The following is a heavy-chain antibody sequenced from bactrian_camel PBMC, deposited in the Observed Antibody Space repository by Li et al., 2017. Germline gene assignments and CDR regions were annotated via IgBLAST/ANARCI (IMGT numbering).Heavy chain of an antibody. J-gene: IGHJ4*01. V-gene: IGHV3S31*01. CDR2: ILSGDST. CDR3: AGIAVSGTNGTR. CDR1: ELTVSSYA. D-gene: IGHD7*01. Sequence: VQLVESGGGLVQPGGSLRLSCAASELTVSSYAMTWVRQAPGKGLEWVSSILSGDSTYYADTVKGRFTVSQTERRDTIYLEMNSLKIEDTGVHYCAGIAVSGTNGTRGARGPRSPSP.